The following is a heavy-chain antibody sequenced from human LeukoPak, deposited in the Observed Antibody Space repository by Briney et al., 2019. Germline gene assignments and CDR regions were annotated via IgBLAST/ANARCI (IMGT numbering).Heavy chain of an antibody. D-gene: IGHD5-24*01. Sequence: ASVKVSCKASGYTFTGYYMHWLRQAPGQGLEWMGWIIPNSGGTNYAQKFQGRVTMTRDTSISTAYMELSRLRSDDTAVYYCASPHTYGYNLRFDYWGQGTLVTVSS. V-gene: IGHV1-2*02. CDR2: IIPNSGGT. J-gene: IGHJ4*02. CDR1: GYTFTGYY. CDR3: ASPHTYGYNLRFDY.